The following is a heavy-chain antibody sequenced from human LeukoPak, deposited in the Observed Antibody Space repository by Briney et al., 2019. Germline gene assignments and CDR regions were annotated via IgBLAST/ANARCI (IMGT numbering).Heavy chain of an antibody. J-gene: IGHJ4*02. CDR3: ARDCGGDCSSDY. D-gene: IGHD2-21*02. Sequence: PSETLSLTCTVSGGSISSSSYYWGWIRQPPGTGLEWIGSIYYSGSTYYNPSLKSRVTISVDTSKNQFSLMLSSVTAADTAVYYCARDCGGDCSSDYWGQGTLVTVSS. CDR1: GGSISSSSYY. V-gene: IGHV4-39*02. CDR2: IYYSGST.